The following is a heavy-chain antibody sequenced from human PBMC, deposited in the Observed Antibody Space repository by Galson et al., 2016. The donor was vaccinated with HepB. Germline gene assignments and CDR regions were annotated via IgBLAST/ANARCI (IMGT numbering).Heavy chain of an antibody. J-gene: IGHJ4*02. D-gene: IGHD3-10*01. CDR1: GFTFSSYA. CDR2: ISGSGGST. Sequence: SLRLSCAASGFTFSSYAMTWVRQAPGRGLEWVSTISGSGGSTYHADSVKGRFTISRDNSKNTVYLQVNSLRAEDTAVYYCAKFPPGTYYLDSFDYWGQGTLVTVSS. V-gene: IGHV3-23*01. CDR3: AKFPPGTYYLDSFDY.